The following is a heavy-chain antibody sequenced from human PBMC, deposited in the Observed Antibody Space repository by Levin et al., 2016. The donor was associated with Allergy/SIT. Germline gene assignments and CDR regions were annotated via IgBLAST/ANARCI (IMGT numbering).Heavy chain of an antibody. V-gene: IGHV1-69*02. Sequence: WVRQAPGQGLEWMGRIIPILGIANYAQKFQGRVTITADKSTSTAYMELSSLRSEDTAVYYCAGYCSSTSCLGPANDYYYYYYMDVWGKGTTVTVSS. D-gene: IGHD2-2*01. CDR3: AGYCSSTSCLGPANDYYYYYYMDV. CDR2: IIPILGIA. J-gene: IGHJ6*03.